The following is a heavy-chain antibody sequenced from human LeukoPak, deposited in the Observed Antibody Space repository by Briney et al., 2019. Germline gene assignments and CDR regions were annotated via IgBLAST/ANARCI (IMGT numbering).Heavy chain of an antibody. V-gene: IGHV4-38-2*02. Sequence: SETLSLTCTVSGYSISSGYYWGWIRQPPGKGLEWIGSIYHSGSTYYNPSLKSRVTISVDTSKNQFSLKLSSVTAADTAVYYCARAPGEYSYYYDSSGYPDAFDIWGQGTMVTVSS. J-gene: IGHJ3*02. CDR1: GYSISSGYY. CDR2: IYHSGST. D-gene: IGHD3-22*01. CDR3: ARAPGEYSYYYDSSGYPDAFDI.